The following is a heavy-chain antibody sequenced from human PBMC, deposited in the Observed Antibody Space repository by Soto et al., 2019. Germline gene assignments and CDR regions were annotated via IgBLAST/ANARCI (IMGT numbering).Heavy chain of an antibody. CDR2: MNPNSGNT. J-gene: IGHJ5*02. Sequence: QVQLVQSGAEVKKPGASVKVSCKASGYTFTSYDINWVRQATGQGLEWMGWMNPNSGNTVYAQKFQGRVTMTRNTSISTAYMELSSLRSEGTAVYYCARERRSIAASGCDPWGQGTRVTVSS. D-gene: IGHD6-6*01. CDR3: ARERRSIAASGCDP. V-gene: IGHV1-8*01. CDR1: GYTFTSYD.